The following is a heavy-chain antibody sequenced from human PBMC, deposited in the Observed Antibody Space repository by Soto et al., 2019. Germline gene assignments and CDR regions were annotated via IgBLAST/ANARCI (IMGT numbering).Heavy chain of an antibody. CDR3: AKDMGSGSCEGGAFDI. Sequence: PGGSLRLSCAASGFTFDDYAMHWVRQAPGKGLEWVSGISWNSGSIGYADSVKGRFTISRDNAKNSLYLQMNSLRAEDTALYYCAKDMGSGSCEGGAFDIWGQGTMVTVSS. CDR2: ISWNSGSI. D-gene: IGHD1-26*01. CDR1: GFTFDDYA. V-gene: IGHV3-9*01. J-gene: IGHJ3*02.